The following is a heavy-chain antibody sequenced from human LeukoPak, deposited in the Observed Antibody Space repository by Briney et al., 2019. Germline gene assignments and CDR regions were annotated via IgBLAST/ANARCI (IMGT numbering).Heavy chain of an antibody. Sequence: GGSLRLSCVASGVSVSNNFISWVRQAPGKGLEWVSGISWNSGSIGYADSVKGRFTISRDNAKNSLYLQMNSLRAEDTALYYCAKGSSGYYNPFDYWGQGTLVTVSS. CDR3: AKGSSGYYNPFDY. V-gene: IGHV3-9*01. CDR1: GVSVSNNF. D-gene: IGHD3-22*01. CDR2: ISWNSGSI. J-gene: IGHJ4*02.